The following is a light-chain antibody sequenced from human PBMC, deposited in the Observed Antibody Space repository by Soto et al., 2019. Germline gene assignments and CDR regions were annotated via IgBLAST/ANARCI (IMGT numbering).Light chain of an antibody. CDR2: DAS. V-gene: IGKV1-33*01. CDR1: QDNRNY. J-gene: IGKJ2*01. Sequence: DIQMTQSPSSLSASVGDRVTITCQASQDNRNYLNWYQQKPGKAPKLLIYDASYLETGVPSRFSGSGSGTDFSFTIDSLQPEDIATYYCQQYVDFPQTFGQGTKPEIK. CDR3: QQYVDFPQT.